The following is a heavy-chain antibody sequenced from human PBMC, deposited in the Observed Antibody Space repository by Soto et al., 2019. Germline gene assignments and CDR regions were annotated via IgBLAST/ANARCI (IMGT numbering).Heavy chain of an antibody. CDR2: ISYDGSNK. J-gene: IGHJ4*02. V-gene: IGHV3-30-3*01. CDR3: AREGDYGSGSYFDY. D-gene: IGHD3-10*01. CDR1: GFTFSSYA. Sequence: PGGSLRLSCAASGFTFSSYAMHWVRQAPGKGLEWVAVISYDGSNKYYADSVKGRFTISGDNSKNTLYLQMNSLRAEDTAVYYCAREGDYGSGSYFDYWGQGTLVTVSS.